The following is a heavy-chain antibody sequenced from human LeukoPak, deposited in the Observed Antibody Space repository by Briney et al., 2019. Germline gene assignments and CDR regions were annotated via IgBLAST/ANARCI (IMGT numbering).Heavy chain of an antibody. CDR1: GGSISSGSYY. CDR3: ARVHIIAVAGGPFDY. D-gene: IGHD6-19*01. CDR2: IYHSGST. V-gene: IGHV4-39*07. J-gene: IGHJ4*02. Sequence: SQTLSLTSTVSGGSISSGSYYWGWIRQPPGKGLEWIGSIYHSGSTYYNPSLKSRVTISVDTSKNQFSLKLSSVTAADTAVYYCARVHIIAVAGGPFDYWGQGTLVTVSS.